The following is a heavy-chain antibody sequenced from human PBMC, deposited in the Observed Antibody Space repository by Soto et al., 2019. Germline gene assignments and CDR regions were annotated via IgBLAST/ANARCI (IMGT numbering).Heavy chain of an antibody. CDR1: GGFVSSGSYY. V-gene: IGHV4-61*01. J-gene: IGHJ6*04. CDR2: MSHSGGT. CDR3: ARESMVRGVIRSLGMDV. Sequence: SETLSLTCAVYGGFVSSGSYYWSWLRQPPGKGLEWIGEMSHSGGTHFNPSLKSRVTISVDTSKNQFSLKMSSVTAADTAVYYCARESMVRGVIRSLGMDVWGKGTTVTVSS. D-gene: IGHD3-10*01.